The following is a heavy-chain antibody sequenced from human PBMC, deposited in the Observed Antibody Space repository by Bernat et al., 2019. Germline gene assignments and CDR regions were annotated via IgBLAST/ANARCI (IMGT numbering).Heavy chain of an antibody. CDR3: AREQTGGEGDDPRFWSGYPIDY. V-gene: IGHV1-46*01. CDR2: INPSGGST. D-gene: IGHD3-3*01. J-gene: IGHJ4*02. Sequence: QVQLVQSGAEVKKPGASVKVSCKASGYTFTSYYMHWVRQAPGQGLEWMGIINPSGGSTSYAQKFQGRVTMTRDTSTSTVYMELSSLRSEDRAVYYCAREQTGGEGDDPRFWSGYPIDYWGQGTLVTVSS. CDR1: GYTFTSYY.